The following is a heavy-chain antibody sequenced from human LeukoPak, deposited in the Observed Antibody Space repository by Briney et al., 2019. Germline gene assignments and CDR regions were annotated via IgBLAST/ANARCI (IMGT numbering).Heavy chain of an antibody. Sequence: ASVKVSCKASGNTFTSYDINWVRQATGQGLEWMGWMNPNSGNTGYAQKFQGRVTMTRNTSISTAYMELSSLRSEDTAVYYCARADSSSWTSYYYYGMDVWGQGTTVTVSS. D-gene: IGHD6-13*01. CDR3: ARADSSSWTSYYYYGMDV. CDR1: GNTFTSYD. CDR2: MNPNSGNT. V-gene: IGHV1-8*01. J-gene: IGHJ6*02.